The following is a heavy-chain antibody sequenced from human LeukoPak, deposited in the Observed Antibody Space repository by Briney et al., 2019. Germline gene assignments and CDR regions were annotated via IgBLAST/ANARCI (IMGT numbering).Heavy chain of an antibody. CDR1: GVSISSYY. CDR2: ILFSGST. V-gene: IGHV4-59*08. Sequence: SETLSLTCSVSGVSISSYYWNWIRQPPGKGLEWVAYILFSGSTDYNPSPKSRVTISVDTSKNQFLLMLSTVTAADTAVYYCARGYRDHFNYWGQGTLVTVSS. J-gene: IGHJ4*02. CDR3: ARGYRDHFNY. D-gene: IGHD4-17*01.